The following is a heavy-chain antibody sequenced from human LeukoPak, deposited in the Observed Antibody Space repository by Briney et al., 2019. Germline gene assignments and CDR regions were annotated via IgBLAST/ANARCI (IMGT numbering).Heavy chain of an antibody. CDR1: GFTFSSYA. Sequence: GGSLRLSCAASGFTFSSYAMSWVRQAPGKGLEWVSAISGSGGSTYYADSVKGRFTISRDNSKNTLYLQMNSLKTEDTAVYYCTRTNYDILTGYYGGIPSFDYWGQGTLVTVSS. CDR3: TRTNYDILTGYYGGIPSFDY. D-gene: IGHD3-9*01. V-gene: IGHV3-23*01. CDR2: ISGSGGST. J-gene: IGHJ4*02.